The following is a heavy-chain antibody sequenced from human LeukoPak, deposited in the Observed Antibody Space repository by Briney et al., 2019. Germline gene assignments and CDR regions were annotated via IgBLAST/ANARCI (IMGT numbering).Heavy chain of an antibody. CDR2: IYYSGST. D-gene: IGHD2-2*01. V-gene: IGHV4-30-4*08. CDR3: AREIVVVPAAKTGGWFDP. CDR1: GGSISSGDYY. Sequence: SETLSLTCTVSGGSISSGDYYWSWIRQPPGKGLEWIGYIYYSGSTYYNPSLKSRVTISVDTSKNQFSLKLSSVTAADTAVYYCAREIVVVPAAKTGGWFDPWGQGTLVTVSS. J-gene: IGHJ5*02.